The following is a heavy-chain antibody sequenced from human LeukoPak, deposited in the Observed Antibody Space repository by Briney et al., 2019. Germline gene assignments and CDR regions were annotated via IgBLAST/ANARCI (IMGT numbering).Heavy chain of an antibody. CDR3: ARNLILEQLVLNF. CDR1: GGSISSSSYY. V-gene: IGHV4-61*01. CDR2: IYYTGST. Sequence: SSETLSLTCTVSGGSISSSSYYWNWIRQPPGKGLEWIGYIYYTGSTNYNPSLKSRVTMSVDTSKNQFSLNLRSVTPEDTAVYYCARNLILEQLVLNFWGQGTLVTVSS. D-gene: IGHD6-13*01. J-gene: IGHJ4*02.